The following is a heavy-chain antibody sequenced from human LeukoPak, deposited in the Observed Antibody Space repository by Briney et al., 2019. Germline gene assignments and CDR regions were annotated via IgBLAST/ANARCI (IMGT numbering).Heavy chain of an antibody. CDR3: ARDHRPLYYYYGMDV. CDR1: GGTFSSYA. V-gene: IGHV1-69*13. CDR2: IIPIFGTA. Sequence: SVKVSCKASGGTFSSYAISWVRQAPGQGLEWMGGIIPIFGTANYAQKFQGRVTITADESTSTAYMELSSLRSEDTAVYYCARDHRPLYYYYGMDVWGQGTTVTVSS. J-gene: IGHJ6*02.